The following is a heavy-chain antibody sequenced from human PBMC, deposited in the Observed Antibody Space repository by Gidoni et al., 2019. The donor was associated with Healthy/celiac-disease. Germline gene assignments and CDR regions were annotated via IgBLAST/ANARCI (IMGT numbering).Heavy chain of an antibody. CDR2: INHSGST. Sequence: QVQLQQWCAGLFKPSDTLSLTCAVYGGSFSGYHWSWIRQPPGKGLEWIGEINHSGSTNDNPSLKSRVTISVDTSKNQFSLKLSSVTAADTAVYYCARGKTDDYGDYWGAFDIWGQGTMVTVSS. J-gene: IGHJ3*02. CDR3: ARGKTDDYGDYWGAFDI. V-gene: IGHV4-34*01. D-gene: IGHD4-17*01. CDR1: GGSFSGYH.